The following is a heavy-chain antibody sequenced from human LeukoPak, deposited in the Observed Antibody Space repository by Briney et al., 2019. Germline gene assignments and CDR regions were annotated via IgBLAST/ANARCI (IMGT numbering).Heavy chain of an antibody. J-gene: IGHJ5*02. CDR1: GGSISSSSYY. CDR3: AREYCSGGSCYTSYNWFDP. D-gene: IGHD2-15*01. V-gene: IGHV4-39*07. Sequence: SETLSLTCTVSGGSISSSSYYWGWIRQPPGKGLEWIGSIYYSGSTYYNPSLKSRVTIAVDTSKNQFSLKLSSVTAADTAVYYCAREYCSGGSCYTSYNWFDPWGQGTLVTVSS. CDR2: IYYSGST.